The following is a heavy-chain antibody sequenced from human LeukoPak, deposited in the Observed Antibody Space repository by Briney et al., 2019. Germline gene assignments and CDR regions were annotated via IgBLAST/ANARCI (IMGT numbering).Heavy chain of an antibody. CDR2: ISSSGSTI. J-gene: IGHJ4*02. V-gene: IGHV3-48*03. Sequence: GGSLRLSCVASGFTFSSYEMNWVRQAPGKGLEWVSYISSSGSTIYYADSVRGRFTISRDNAKNSLYLQMNSLRAEDTAVYYCARSRGSGYFDYWGQGTLVTVSS. CDR3: ARSRGSGYFDY. CDR1: GFTFSSYE. D-gene: IGHD3-3*01.